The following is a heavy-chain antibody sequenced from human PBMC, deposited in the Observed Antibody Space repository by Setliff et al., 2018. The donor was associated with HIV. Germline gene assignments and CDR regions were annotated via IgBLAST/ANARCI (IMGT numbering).Heavy chain of an antibody. Sequence: GESLKISCQGSGYSFTSYWIGWVRQLPGKGLEWMGIIDPGDSDTRYSPSFQGQVTISADKSISTAYLQWSSLKASDTAMYYCARHGYCSGTSCSEYYYYYGMDVWGQGTTVTVSS. CDR2: IDPGDSDT. J-gene: IGHJ6*02. V-gene: IGHV5-51*01. CDR3: ARHGYCSGTSCSEYYYYYGMDV. CDR1: GYSFTSYW. D-gene: IGHD2-2*03.